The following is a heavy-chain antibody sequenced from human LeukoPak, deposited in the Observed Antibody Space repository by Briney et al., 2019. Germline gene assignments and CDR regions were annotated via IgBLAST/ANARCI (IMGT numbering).Heavy chain of an antibody. CDR3: ARDSGTTGEVKFDP. CDR1: GGSISSYY. J-gene: IGHJ5*02. D-gene: IGHD3-10*01. V-gene: IGHV4-4*07. Sequence: SETLSLTCTVSGGSISSYYWSWIRQPAGMGLEWIGRIYTSGSTDYNPSLKSRVTMSVDTSKNQFSLKLSSVTAADTAVYYCARDSGTTGEVKFDPWGQGTLVTVSS. CDR2: IYTSGST.